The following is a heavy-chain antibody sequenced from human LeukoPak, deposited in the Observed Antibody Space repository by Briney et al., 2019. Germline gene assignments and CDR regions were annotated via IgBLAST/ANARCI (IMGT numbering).Heavy chain of an antibody. J-gene: IGHJ5*02. CDR1: GFNFITYT. V-gene: IGHV1-3*01. D-gene: IGHD6-19*01. Sequence: ASVKVSCKTSGFNFITYTMHWVRQAPGQRLEWMGWINAANGNTQYSQKFQGRVTITRDTSASTAYMELSGLRSEDTAMYYCARGAPIRVAVAATFDPWGQGTLVTVPS. CDR3: ARGAPIRVAVAATFDP. CDR2: INAANGNT.